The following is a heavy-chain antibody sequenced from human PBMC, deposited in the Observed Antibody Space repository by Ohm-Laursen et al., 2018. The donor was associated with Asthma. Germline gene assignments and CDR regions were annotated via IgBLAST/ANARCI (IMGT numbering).Heavy chain of an antibody. D-gene: IGHD5-12*01. CDR1: GGSFKNYG. V-gene: IGHV1-69*13. Sequence: SVKVSCKTSGGSFKNYGVNWVRQAPGQGLEWMGGIIPLFATPHYAQKFQGKVTITADASTSTVYLELNSLRSDDTAVYYCARGGGYSGYDPWDYWGQGTLVTVSS. CDR2: IIPLFATP. CDR3: ARGGGYSGYDPWDY. J-gene: IGHJ4*02.